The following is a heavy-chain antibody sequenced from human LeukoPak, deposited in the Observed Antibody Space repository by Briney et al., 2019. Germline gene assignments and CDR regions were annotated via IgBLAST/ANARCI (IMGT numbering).Heavy chain of an antibody. CDR3: ARDWELGDGI. J-gene: IGHJ3*02. V-gene: IGHV3-21*01. CDR1: GFTFSSYS. CDR2: ISSSSSYI. Sequence: KAGGSLRLSCAASGFTFSSYSMNWVRQAPGKGLEWVSSISSSSSYIYYADSVKGRFTISRDNAKNSLYLQMNSLRAEDTAVYYCARDWELGDGIWGQGTMVTVSS. D-gene: IGHD1-26*01.